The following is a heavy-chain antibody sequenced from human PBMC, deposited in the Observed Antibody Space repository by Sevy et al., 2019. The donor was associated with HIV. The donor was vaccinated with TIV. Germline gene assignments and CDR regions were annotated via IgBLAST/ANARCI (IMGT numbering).Heavy chain of an antibody. CDR1: GFTFSSYS. J-gene: IGHJ3*02. D-gene: IGHD2-15*01. V-gene: IGHV3-48*02. Sequence: GGYLGLSCAASGFTFSSYSMNWVRQAPGKGLEWVSYISSSSSTIYYTDSVKGRFTISRDNAKNSLYLQMNSLRDEDTAVYYCARVLGGVVVAATSSGFNAFDIWGHGTMVTVSS. CDR3: ARVLGGVVVAATSSGFNAFDI. CDR2: ISSSSSTI.